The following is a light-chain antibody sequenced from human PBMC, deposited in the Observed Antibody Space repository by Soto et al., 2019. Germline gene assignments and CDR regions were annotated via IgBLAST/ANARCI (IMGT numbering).Light chain of an antibody. CDR1: SSDVGGYNY. J-gene: IGLJ3*02. V-gene: IGLV2-8*01. CDR3: NSYADTNNWV. Sequence: QSVLTQPPSASGSPGQSVTISCTGTSSDVGGYNYVSWYQQHPGKAPKLMIYEVNKRPSGVPDRFSGSKSGNTASLTVSGLQAEDEAYYYCNSYADTNNWVFGGGTKVTVL. CDR2: EVN.